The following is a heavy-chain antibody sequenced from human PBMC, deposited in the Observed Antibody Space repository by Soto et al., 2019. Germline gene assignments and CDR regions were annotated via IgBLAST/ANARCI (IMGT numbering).Heavy chain of an antibody. D-gene: IGHD2-15*01. V-gene: IGHV1-2*02. CDR1: GCTFTGYY. CDR3: PRDRDIVVVGAATEGVDP. Sequence: QVQLVQSGAEVRKPGASVKVSCKASGCTFTGYYMHWVRQAPGQGLEWMGWINLNSGDTNYAQKFQGMVTMTRDTSISTAYMEMTKLRSDDTAVYYCPRDRDIVVVGAATEGVDPWGQGNLVTVSS. CDR2: INLNSGDT. J-gene: IGHJ5*02.